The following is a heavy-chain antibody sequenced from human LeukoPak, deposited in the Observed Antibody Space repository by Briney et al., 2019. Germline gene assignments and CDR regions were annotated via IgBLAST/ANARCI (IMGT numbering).Heavy chain of an antibody. CDR2: ISNSGTT. CDR1: GGSIKDYY. CDR3: ARVVRGAVTSNWFDP. V-gene: IGHV4-59*01. D-gene: IGHD4-17*01. J-gene: IGHJ5*02. Sequence: PSETLSLTCTVSGGSIKDYYWAWIRQAPGEGLEWVGYISNSGTTDYNPSLKSRVTVSVDTSKNEFSLKLTSVTAADTAIYYCARVVRGAVTSNWFDPWGQGTLVTVSS.